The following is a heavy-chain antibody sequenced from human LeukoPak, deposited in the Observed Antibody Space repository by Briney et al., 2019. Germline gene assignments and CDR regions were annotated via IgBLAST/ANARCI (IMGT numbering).Heavy chain of an antibody. CDR2: IHYRGST. D-gene: IGHD2-8*01. CDR1: GASITTGAHF. J-gene: IGHJ5*02. Sequence: SETLSLTCTVSGASITTGAHFWVWIRQLPGQSLEFIGYIHYRGSTFYNPSLATRVTISLDTSADQFSLSLSSVTAADTGVYYCARGATYNERNGLFDPWGQGTLVTVSS. V-gene: IGHV4-31*03. CDR3: ARGATYNERNGLFDP.